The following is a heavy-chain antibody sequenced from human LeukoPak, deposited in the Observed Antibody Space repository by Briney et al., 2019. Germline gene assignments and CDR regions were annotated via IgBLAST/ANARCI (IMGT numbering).Heavy chain of an antibody. CDR2: ISYSGST. J-gene: IGHJ4*02. D-gene: IGHD6-13*01. CDR3: ARDQTGAAGFLDY. Sequence: SQTLSLTCTVSGGSISGGDYYLSWIRQPPGKGLEWIGYISYSGSTYYNPSLRSRVTISVDTSKNQFSLKLSSVTAADTAVYYCARDQTGAAGFLDYWGQGTLVTVFS. CDR1: GGSISGGDYY. V-gene: IGHV4-30-4*08.